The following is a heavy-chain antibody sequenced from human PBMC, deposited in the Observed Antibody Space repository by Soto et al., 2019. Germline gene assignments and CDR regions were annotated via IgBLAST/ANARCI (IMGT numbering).Heavy chain of an antibody. CDR1: GFTFSPYT. J-gene: IGHJ4*02. V-gene: IGHV3-30-3*01. CDR2: ISYDGSDK. Sequence: QVQLVESGGGVVQPGRSLRLSCAASGFTFSPYTMHWVRQAPGRGLEWVAVISYDGSDKYYADSVKGRFTISRDNSKNTLYLQMNRLRTEDTAVYYCARGGGFCGADCYKGGIDYWGQGTLVTVSS. CDR3: ARGGGFCGADCYKGGIDY. D-gene: IGHD2-21*02.